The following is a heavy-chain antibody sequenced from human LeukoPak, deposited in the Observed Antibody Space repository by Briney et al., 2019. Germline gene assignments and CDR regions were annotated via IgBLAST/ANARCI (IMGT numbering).Heavy chain of an antibody. CDR2: TYYRSKWYN. Sequence: SQTLSLTCAISGDSASSNSAAWKWIRQSPSRGLEWLGRTYYRSKWYNDYAVSVKSRITINPDTSKNQFSLQLNSVTPEDTAVYYCARARIMITFGGVTQFDYWGQGTLVTVSS. CDR3: ARARIMITFGGVTQFDY. CDR1: GDSASSNSAA. D-gene: IGHD3-16*01. V-gene: IGHV6-1*01. J-gene: IGHJ4*02.